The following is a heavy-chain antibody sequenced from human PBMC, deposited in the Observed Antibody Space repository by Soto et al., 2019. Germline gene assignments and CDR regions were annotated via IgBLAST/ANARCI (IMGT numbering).Heavy chain of an antibody. J-gene: IGHJ4*02. Sequence: EVQLLESGGGLLQPGGSLRLSCAASGFTFSSYAMTWVRQAPGKGLEWVSAISGSSGNTYYADSVKGRFTISRDNSKNTLYLQMNSLRAEDTAVYYCAKDRPPDQPNYYFDYWGQGTLVTVSS. CDR2: ISGSSGNT. D-gene: IGHD1-1*01. CDR3: AKDRPPDQPNYYFDY. V-gene: IGHV3-23*01. CDR1: GFTFSSYA.